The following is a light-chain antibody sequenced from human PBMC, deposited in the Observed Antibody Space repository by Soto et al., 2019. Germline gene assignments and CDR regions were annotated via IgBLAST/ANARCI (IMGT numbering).Light chain of an antibody. Sequence: QSALTQPASVSGSPGQSITISCTGTSSDVGGFNYVSWYQHHPGKAPKLMIYEVSNRPSGVSNRFSGSKSGNTASLTISGLQAEDEADYYCSSYTSSSTDVFGTGTKVTGL. V-gene: IGLV2-14*01. CDR2: EVS. CDR1: SSDVGGFNY. J-gene: IGLJ1*01. CDR3: SSYTSSSTDV.